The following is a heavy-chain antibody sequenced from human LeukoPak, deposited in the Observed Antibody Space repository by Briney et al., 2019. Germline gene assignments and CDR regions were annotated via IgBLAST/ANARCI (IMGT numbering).Heavy chain of an antibody. V-gene: IGHV3-11*01. J-gene: IGHJ4*02. D-gene: IGHD3-22*01. Sequence: TGGSLRLSCAASGFTFSDYYMNWIRQAPGKGLEWVSYISSSGSTIYYADSVKGRFTISRDNAKNSLYLQMNSLRAEDTAVYYCAREPMGYYDSSGYRFDYWGQGTLVTVSS. CDR1: GFTFSDYY. CDR3: AREPMGYYDSSGYRFDY. CDR2: ISSSGSTI.